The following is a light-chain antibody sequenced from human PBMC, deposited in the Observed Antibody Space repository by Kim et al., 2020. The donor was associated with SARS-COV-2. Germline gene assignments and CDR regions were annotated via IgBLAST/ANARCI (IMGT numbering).Light chain of an antibody. CDR1: QSISSSY. J-gene: IGKJ2*01. CDR3: HQYDSSPQT. CDR2: GAS. Sequence: LSPGERATLSCRASQSISSSYLAWYQQKPGQAPRLLIYGASSRATDIPDTFSGSGSGTDFTLTISRLEPEDFAVYYCHQYDSSPQTFGQGTKLEI. V-gene: IGKV3-20*01.